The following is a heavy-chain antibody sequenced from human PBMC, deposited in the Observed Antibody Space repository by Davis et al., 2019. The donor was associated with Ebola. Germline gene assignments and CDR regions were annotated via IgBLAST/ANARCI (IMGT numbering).Heavy chain of an antibody. Sequence: SETLSLTCSVSGGSISSSSYYWGWIRQSPGKGLEWIGSIHYSGSTYYNPSLKSRVSISVDTSKNHFSLKLSSVTAADTAVYYCARLGYCSTTSCYGGFDSWGQGTLVTVSS. CDR3: ARLGYCSTTSCYGGFDS. D-gene: IGHD2-2*01. V-gene: IGHV4-39*07. CDR2: IHYSGST. CDR1: GGSISSSSYY. J-gene: IGHJ5*01.